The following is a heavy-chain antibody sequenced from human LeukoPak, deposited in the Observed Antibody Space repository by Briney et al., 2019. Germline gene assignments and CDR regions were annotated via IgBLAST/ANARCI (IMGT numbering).Heavy chain of an antibody. Sequence: SETLSLTCAVSGGSISSGGYSWSWIRQPPGKGLERIGYIYHSGSTYYNPSLKSRVTISVDRSKNQFSLKLSSVTASDTAVYYCARGGYSYRSDAFDIWGQGTMVTVSS. V-gene: IGHV4-30-2*01. J-gene: IGHJ3*02. CDR1: GGSISSGGYS. D-gene: IGHD5-18*01. CDR3: ARGGYSYRSDAFDI. CDR2: IYHSGST.